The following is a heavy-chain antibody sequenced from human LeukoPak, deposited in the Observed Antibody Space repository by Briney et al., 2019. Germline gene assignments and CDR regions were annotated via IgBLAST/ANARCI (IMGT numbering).Heavy chain of an antibody. D-gene: IGHD5-12*01. CDR2: IDPSDSYT. Sequence: GESLRISCKGSGYRFTSYWISWARQMPGKGLEWLGRIDPSDSYTNYSPSFQGHVTISADKSISTAYLQWSSLKASDTAMYYCARQNSGYDSWFDPWGQGTLVTVSS. J-gene: IGHJ5*02. V-gene: IGHV5-10-1*01. CDR1: GYRFTSYW. CDR3: ARQNSGYDSWFDP.